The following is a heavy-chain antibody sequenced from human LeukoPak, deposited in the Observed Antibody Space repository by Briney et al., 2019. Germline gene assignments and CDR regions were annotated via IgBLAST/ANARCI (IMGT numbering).Heavy chain of an antibody. CDR2: IYNDGST. CDR3: ARGVSYYFDY. Sequence: GGSLRLSCAASGFSVSTNYMSWVRQAPGKGLEWVSVIYNDGSTYYADSVKGRFAISRDNLKNTLYLQMDSLRAEDTAVYYCARGVSYYFDYWGQGTLVTVSS. V-gene: IGHV3-53*01. CDR1: GFSVSTNY. J-gene: IGHJ4*02.